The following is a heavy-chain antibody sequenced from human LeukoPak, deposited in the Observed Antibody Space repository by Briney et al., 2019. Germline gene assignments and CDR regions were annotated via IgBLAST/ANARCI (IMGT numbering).Heavy chain of an antibody. J-gene: IGHJ4*02. CDR2: IRSKAYGGTT. V-gene: IGHV3-49*04. CDR1: GFTFGDYA. D-gene: IGHD3-9*01. CDR3: TRDRYDILTGYSFDY. Sequence: GGSLRLSCTASGFTFGDYAMSWVRQAPGKGLEWVGFIRSKAYGGTTEYAASVKGRFTISRDDSKSIAYLQMNSLKTEDTAVYYCTRDRYDILTGYSFDYRGQGTLVTVSS.